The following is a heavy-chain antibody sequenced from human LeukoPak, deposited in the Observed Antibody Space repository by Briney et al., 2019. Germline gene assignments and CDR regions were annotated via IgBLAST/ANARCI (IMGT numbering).Heavy chain of an antibody. CDR2: INHSGST. D-gene: IGHD1-1*01. CDR3: ASTTRTYYYYYYMDV. CDR1: GGSFSGYY. V-gene: IGHV4-34*01. J-gene: IGHJ6*03. Sequence: SETLSLTCAVYGGSFSGYYWSWLRQPPGKGLEWIGEINHSGSTNYNPSLKSRVTISVDTSKNQFSLKLSSVTAADTAVYYCASTTRTYYYYYYMDVWGKGTTVTVSS.